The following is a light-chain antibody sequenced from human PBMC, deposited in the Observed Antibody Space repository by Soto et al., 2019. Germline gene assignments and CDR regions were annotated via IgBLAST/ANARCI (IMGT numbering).Light chain of an antibody. J-gene: IGKJ2*01. CDR3: QQYHSFSFT. CDR1: QSITDW. CDR2: DVF. V-gene: IGKV1-5*01. Sequence: DIQMTQSPSSLSASVGDRVTITCRASQSITDWLAWYQQKPGRAPKLLIYDVFNLQSGVPSRFSGSGSGTEFTLTISSLQPDDSATYYCQQYHSFSFTFGQGTKLEIK.